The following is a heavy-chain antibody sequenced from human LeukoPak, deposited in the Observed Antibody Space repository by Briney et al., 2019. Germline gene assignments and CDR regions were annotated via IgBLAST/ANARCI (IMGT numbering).Heavy chain of an antibody. V-gene: IGHV4-59*01. D-gene: IGHD1-26*01. Sequence: PSETLSLTCTVSGVSISSYYWSWIRQPPGKGLEWIGYIYYSGSTNYSPSLKSRVTISVDTSKNQFSLKLSSVTAADTAVYYCARDNSVGNTAWWFDPWGQGTLVTVSS. CDR2: IYYSGST. CDR1: GVSISSYY. J-gene: IGHJ5*02. CDR3: ARDNSVGNTAWWFDP.